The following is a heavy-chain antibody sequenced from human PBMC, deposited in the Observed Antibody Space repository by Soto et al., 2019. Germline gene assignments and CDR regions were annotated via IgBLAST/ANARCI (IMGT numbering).Heavy chain of an antibody. D-gene: IGHD3-10*01. J-gene: IGHJ4*02. CDR1: GFTFSTCA. Sequence: GGSLRLSCAASGFTFSTCAMSWVRQAPGKGLEWVSAISTSVGSTYYTDSVKGRFTISRDNSKNTLYLQMNSLRAEDTAVYYCAKGGQSYDYWGQGTLVTVS. CDR2: ISTSVGST. CDR3: AKGGQSYDY. V-gene: IGHV3-23*01.